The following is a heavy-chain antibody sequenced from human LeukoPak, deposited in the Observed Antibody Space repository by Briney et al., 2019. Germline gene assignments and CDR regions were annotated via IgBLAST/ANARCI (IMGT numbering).Heavy chain of an antibody. D-gene: IGHD3-10*01. CDR2: IYHRGSA. Sequence: PSETLSLTCTVSGGSISTYYWSWIRQPPGKGLEWIGYIYHRGSANYNPSLKSRVAVSLVTSKNQFSLKLSSVTAADTAVYYCAREGDYGSGSHWGQGTLVTVSS. CDR1: GGSISTYY. V-gene: IGHV4-59*12. CDR3: AREGDYGSGSH. J-gene: IGHJ4*02.